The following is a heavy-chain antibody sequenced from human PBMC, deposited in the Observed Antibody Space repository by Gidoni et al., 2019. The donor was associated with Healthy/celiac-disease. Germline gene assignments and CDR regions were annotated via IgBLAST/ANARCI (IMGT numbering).Heavy chain of an antibody. D-gene: IGHD6-13*01. CDR1: GGSISSSSYY. CDR3: ARHGIGAAADPTYDY. J-gene: IGHJ4*01. Sequence: QLQLQESGPGLVKPSETLSLTCTVPGGSISSSSYYWGWIRQPPGKGLEWIGSIYYSGSTYYNPSLKSRVTISVDTSKNQFSLKLSSVTAADTAVYYCARHGIGAAADPTYDYWGQETWSPSPQ. V-gene: IGHV4-39*01. CDR2: IYYSGST.